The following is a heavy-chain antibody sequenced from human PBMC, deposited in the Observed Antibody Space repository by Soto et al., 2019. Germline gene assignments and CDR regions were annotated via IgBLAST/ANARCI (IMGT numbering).Heavy chain of an antibody. Sequence: SVXVSCKASGGTFSSYAISWVRQAPGQGLEWMGGIIPIFGTANYAQKFQGRVTITADESTSTAYMELSSLRSEDTAVYYCARDRYCSGGSCSYYYYGMDVWGQGTTVTVSS. D-gene: IGHD2-15*01. CDR1: GGTFSSYA. V-gene: IGHV1-69*13. CDR3: ARDRYCSGGSCSYYYYGMDV. CDR2: IIPIFGTA. J-gene: IGHJ6*02.